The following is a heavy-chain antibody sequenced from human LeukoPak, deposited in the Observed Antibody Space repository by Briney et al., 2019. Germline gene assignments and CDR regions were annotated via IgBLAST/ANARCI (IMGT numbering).Heavy chain of an antibody. CDR2: IKQDGGEK. Sequence: GGSLRLSCEASGFTFGEFWMAWVRQTPGKGLEWVANIKQDGGEKFYVDSVKGRFTISRDNAKNSLYLQMNSLRAEDTAVYYCAREDHSNYNYWGQGTLVTVSS. J-gene: IGHJ4*02. V-gene: IGHV3-7*01. CDR3: AREDHSNYNY. D-gene: IGHD4-11*01. CDR1: GFTFGEFW.